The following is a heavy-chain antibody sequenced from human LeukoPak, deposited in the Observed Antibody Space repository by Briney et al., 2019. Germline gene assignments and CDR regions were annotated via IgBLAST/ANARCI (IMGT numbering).Heavy chain of an antibody. CDR2: ISGSGGST. J-gene: IGHJ4*02. V-gene: IGHV3-23*01. D-gene: IGHD2-15*01. CDR1: GFTFSSYA. Sequence: PGGSLRLSCAASGFTFSSYAMSWVRQAPGKGLEWVSAISGSGGSTYYADSVKGRFTISRDNSKNTLYPQMNSLRAEDTAVYYCAKSPRSGGSGYFDYWGQGTLVTVSS. CDR3: AKSPRSGGSGYFDY.